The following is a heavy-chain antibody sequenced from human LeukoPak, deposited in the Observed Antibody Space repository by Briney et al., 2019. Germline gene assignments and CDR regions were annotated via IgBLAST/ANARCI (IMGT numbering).Heavy chain of an antibody. CDR1: GFTFGSYA. CDR2: ISSNGGST. V-gene: IGHV3-64*01. D-gene: IGHD6-6*01. J-gene: IGHJ4*02. Sequence: GSLRLSCAASGFTFGSYAMHWVRQAPGKGLEYVSAISSNGGSTYYANSVKGRFTISRDNSKNTLFLQMGSLRAEDMAVYYCARGGSIAARPIDYWGQGTLVTVSS. CDR3: ARGGSIAARPIDY.